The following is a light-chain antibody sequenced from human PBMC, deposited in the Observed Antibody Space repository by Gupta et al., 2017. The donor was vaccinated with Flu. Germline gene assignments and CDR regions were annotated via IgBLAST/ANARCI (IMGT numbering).Light chain of an antibody. CDR2: GAS. V-gene: IGKV4-1*01. CDR3: QQYAVTPPT. J-gene: IGKJ4*01. Sequence: SLGETATISCKSSQSLLFNSYHKNFLAWYQQKPGQPPKLLIYGASTRESGVPDRFSGSGSKTDFTLTISNLQAEDVAVYFCQQYAVTPPTFGGGTKVEIK. CDR1: QSLLFNSYHKNF.